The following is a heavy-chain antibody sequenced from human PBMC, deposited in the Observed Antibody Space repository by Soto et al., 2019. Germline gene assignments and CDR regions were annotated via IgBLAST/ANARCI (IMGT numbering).Heavy chain of an antibody. D-gene: IGHD3-16*02. CDR2: IFHSGNT. Sequence: SETLSLTCDVSGDSISSSRDSWSWIRQPPGKGLEWIGYIFHSGNTYSNPSLEGRVTISIDRAKNHFSLELASVTAADTAVYYCARGGDSLGRYQYYFDAWGQGILVTVSS. V-gene: IGHV4-30-2*01. J-gene: IGHJ4*02. CDR1: GDSISSSRDS. CDR3: ARGGDSLGRYQYYFDA.